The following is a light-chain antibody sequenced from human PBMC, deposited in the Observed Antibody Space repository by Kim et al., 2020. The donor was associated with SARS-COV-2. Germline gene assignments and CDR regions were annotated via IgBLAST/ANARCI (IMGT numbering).Light chain of an antibody. Sequence: QSVTISCTGTNNDVVGNNFGSWYQQPPGKAPKLRIYEFTKRPSGVPDRFSGSKSGSTASLTVSGLQAEDEADYYCSSYAGSNTPYVFGTGTKVTVL. J-gene: IGLJ1*01. CDR3: SSYAGSNTPYV. CDR2: EFT. CDR1: NNDVVGNNF. V-gene: IGLV2-8*01.